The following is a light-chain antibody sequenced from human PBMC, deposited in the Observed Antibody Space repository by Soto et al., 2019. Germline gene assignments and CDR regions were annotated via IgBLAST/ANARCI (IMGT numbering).Light chain of an antibody. Sequence: DIQMTQSPASLSASVGDRVTITCRASETISTFLNWYQQKPGKAPTLLIYSASTLQPGVPSRFSGSGFGTDFTLTISGLQPEDLATYYCQQSDSSPYTFGQGTKLQIK. CDR2: SAS. J-gene: IGKJ2*01. CDR3: QQSDSSPYT. V-gene: IGKV1-39*01. CDR1: ETISTF.